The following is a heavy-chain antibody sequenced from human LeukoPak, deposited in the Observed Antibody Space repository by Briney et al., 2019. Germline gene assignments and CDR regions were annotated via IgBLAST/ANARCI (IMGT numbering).Heavy chain of an antibody. CDR2: IIPIFGTA. Sequence: ASVKVSCKASGYTFSSDDINWVRQAPGQGLEWMGGIIPIFGTANYAQKFQGRVTITTDESTSTAYMELSSLRSEDTAVYYCASGAYRSSTSCYIDYFDYWGQGTLVTVSS. CDR1: GYTFSSDD. D-gene: IGHD2-2*02. J-gene: IGHJ4*02. CDR3: ASGAYRSSTSCYIDYFDY. V-gene: IGHV1-69*05.